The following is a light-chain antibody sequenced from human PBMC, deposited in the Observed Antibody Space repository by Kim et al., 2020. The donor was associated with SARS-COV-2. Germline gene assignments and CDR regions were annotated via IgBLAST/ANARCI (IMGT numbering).Light chain of an antibody. V-gene: IGLV3-25*03. CDR2: KDM. CDR1: ALAKEY. CDR3: QSADINAPV. Sequence: SYELTQPPSVSVSPGQTAKITCFGDALAKEYAYWYHQKAGQAPVVVIYKDMERPSEIPERFSVSRSARTVTLTISGFHAADEGDYYCQSADINAPVFGGG. J-gene: IGLJ3*02.